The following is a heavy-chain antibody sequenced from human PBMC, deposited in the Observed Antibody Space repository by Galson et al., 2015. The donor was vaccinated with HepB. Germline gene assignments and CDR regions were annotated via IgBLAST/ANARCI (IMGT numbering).Heavy chain of an antibody. CDR2: ISSSSSYI. V-gene: IGHV3-21*04. J-gene: IGHJ4*02. CDR3: ANGYVDAAMGPY. Sequence: SLRLSCAASEFTFSSYSMNWVRQAPGKGLEWVSFISSSSSYIYNADSVKGRFTISRDNSKNTLYLQMNSLRAEDTAVYYCANGYVDAAMGPYWGQGTLVTVSS. D-gene: IGHD5-18*01. CDR1: EFTFSSYS.